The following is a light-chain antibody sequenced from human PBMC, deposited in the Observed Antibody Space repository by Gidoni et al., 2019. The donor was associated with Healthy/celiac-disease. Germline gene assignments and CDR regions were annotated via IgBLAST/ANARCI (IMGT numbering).Light chain of an antibody. Sequence: IELTQSPATLSLSPGERATLACRASQSVSSYLAWYQQKPGQAPRLLIYDASNRATGIPARFSGSGSGTDFTLTISSLEPEDFAVYYCQQRSNWPWTFGQGTKVEIK. V-gene: IGKV3-11*01. CDR3: QQRSNWPWT. CDR1: QSVSSY. CDR2: DAS. J-gene: IGKJ1*01.